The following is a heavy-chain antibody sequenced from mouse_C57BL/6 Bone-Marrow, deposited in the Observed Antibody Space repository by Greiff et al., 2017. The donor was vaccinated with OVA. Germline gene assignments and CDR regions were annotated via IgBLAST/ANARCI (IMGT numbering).Heavy chain of an antibody. CDR3: ARDGYYGGFAD. J-gene: IGHJ3*01. CDR1: GYSFTGYY. Sequence: EVQLQQSGPELVKPGASVKISCTASGYSFTGYYMNWVKQSPEKSLEWIGEINPSTGGTTYNQKFKAKATLTVDKSSSTAYMQLKSLTSEDSAGYYCARDGYYGGFADWGQGTLVTVSA. CDR2: INPSTGGT. V-gene: IGHV1-42*01. D-gene: IGHD2-3*01.